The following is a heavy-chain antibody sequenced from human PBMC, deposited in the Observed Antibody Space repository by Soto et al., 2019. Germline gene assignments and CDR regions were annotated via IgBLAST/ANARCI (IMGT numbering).Heavy chain of an antibody. V-gene: IGHV4-59*08. D-gene: IGHD3-10*01. CDR1: GGSIISYY. CDR3: ARRYGWFFDI. Sequence: PSETLSLTCSVSGGSIISYYWSWIRQPPGKGLEWIGYIYYSGSTNYNPSLKSRVTISVDTSKNQFSLKLSSVTAADTAVYYCARRYGWFFDIWGQGTMVTVS. CDR2: IYYSGST. J-gene: IGHJ3*02.